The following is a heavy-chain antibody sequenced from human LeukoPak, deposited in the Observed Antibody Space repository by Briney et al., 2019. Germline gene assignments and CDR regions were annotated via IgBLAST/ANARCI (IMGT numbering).Heavy chain of an antibody. CDR2: ISGSGGGT. D-gene: IGHD6-19*01. J-gene: IGHJ3*02. V-gene: IGHV3-23*01. Sequence: GGSLRLSCAASGFTFSSYAMSWVRQAPGKGLEWVSAISGSGGGTYYADSVKGRFTISRDNSKNTLYLQMNSLRAEDTAVYYCAKDLPIAVAGSPDAFDIWGQGTMVTVSS. CDR1: GFTFSSYA. CDR3: AKDLPIAVAGSPDAFDI.